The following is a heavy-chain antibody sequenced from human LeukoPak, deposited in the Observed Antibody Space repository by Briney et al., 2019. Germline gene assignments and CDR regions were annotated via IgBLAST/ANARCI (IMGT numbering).Heavy chain of an antibody. CDR3: ACAGYSSSWDFGFDP. J-gene: IGHJ5*02. V-gene: IGHV4-4*07. CDR2: IYTSGST. Sequence: PSETLSLTCVDPGGSISSSNWRWIRQPAGKGLWSIGRIYTSGSTNYNPSLKSRVTMSVDTSKNQFSLKLSSVTAADTAVYYCACAGYSSSWDFGFDPWGEGTLVTVSS. D-gene: IGHD6-13*01. CDR1: GGSISSSN.